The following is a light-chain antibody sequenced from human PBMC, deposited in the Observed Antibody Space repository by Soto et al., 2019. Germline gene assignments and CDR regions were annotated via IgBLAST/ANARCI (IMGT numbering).Light chain of an antibody. CDR3: MQAIQTPRT. J-gene: IGKJ1*01. CDR1: QSLLHSNGYNY. CDR2: FAS. V-gene: IGKV2-28*01. Sequence: DAVLTQSLLSLPVTTGEPAYISCRSIQSLLHSNGYNYFAWCLQKAGQTPQLLIYFASSRASGVPDRFIGSRSGTNFTLKISRVEAEDVGVYYCMQAIQTPRTFGLGTKVDI.